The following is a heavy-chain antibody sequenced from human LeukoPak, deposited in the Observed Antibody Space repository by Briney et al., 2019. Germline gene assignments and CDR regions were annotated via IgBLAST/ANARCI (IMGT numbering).Heavy chain of an antibody. CDR2: IKQDGSEK. V-gene: IGHV3-7*04. Sequence: GGSLRLSCAASGFTFSTYWMSWVRQAPGKGLEWVANIKQDGSEKHYVDSVKGRFTISKDNAKNSLYLQMNSLRAGDTAVYYCAREEWFFDYWGQGTLVTVSS. J-gene: IGHJ4*02. D-gene: IGHD3-3*01. CDR3: AREEWFFDY. CDR1: GFTFSTYW.